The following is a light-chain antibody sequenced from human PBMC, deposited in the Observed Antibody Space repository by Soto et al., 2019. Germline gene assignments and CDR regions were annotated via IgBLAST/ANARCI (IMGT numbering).Light chain of an antibody. Sequence: EIVMTQSPATLSVSPGERATLSCRASQSVRSNLAWYQQKPGRAPRLLIYGASTRATGIPARFSGSGSGTEFTLTISGLQSEDFAVYYCQQYNDWPLTFGGGTKVDIK. CDR1: QSVRSN. V-gene: IGKV3-15*01. CDR3: QQYNDWPLT. J-gene: IGKJ4*01. CDR2: GAS.